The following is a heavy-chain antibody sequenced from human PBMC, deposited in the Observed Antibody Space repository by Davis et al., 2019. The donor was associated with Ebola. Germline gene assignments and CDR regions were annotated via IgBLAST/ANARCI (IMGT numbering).Heavy chain of an antibody. CDR2: IYYSGST. Sequence: SETLSLTCTVSGGSISSYYWGWIRQPPGKGLEWIGSIYYSGSTYYNPSLKSRVTISVDTSKNQFSLKLSSVTAADTAVYYCARAIFGYCSGGSCYSPYYYYYGMDVWGKGTTVTVSS. CDR3: ARAIFGYCSGGSCYSPYYYYYGMDV. J-gene: IGHJ6*04. CDR1: GGSISSYY. D-gene: IGHD2-15*01. V-gene: IGHV4-39*07.